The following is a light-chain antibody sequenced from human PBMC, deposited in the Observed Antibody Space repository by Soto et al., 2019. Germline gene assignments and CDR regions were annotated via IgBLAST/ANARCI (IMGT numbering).Light chain of an antibody. CDR3: QHRYNWPLT. J-gene: IGKJ4*01. CDR1: QSFSSNY. Sequence: EIVLTQSPGTLSLSPGERATLSCRASQSFSSNYLAWYQQKPGQGPRLLIFGASSGATGIPDRFSGSGSGTDFTLTISRLEPEDFAVYYCQHRYNWPLTFGGGTKVEIK. V-gene: IGKV3D-20*02. CDR2: GAS.